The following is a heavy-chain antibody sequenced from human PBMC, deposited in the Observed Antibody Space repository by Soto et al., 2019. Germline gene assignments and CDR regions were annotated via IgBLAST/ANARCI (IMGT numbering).Heavy chain of an antibody. CDR3: VKHAEYQLVSWFDP. CDR2: ISAGGGSP. J-gene: IGHJ5*02. V-gene: IGHV3-23*01. CDR1: GYSFSTYA. D-gene: IGHD6-6*01. Sequence: EVQLLESGGGLVQPGGSLRLSCAASGYSFSTYAMSWVRQAPGKGLEWVSGISAGGGSPFIADSVKGRFIISRDNAKDTLYLQMNSLTGEDTAIYYCVKHAEYQLVSWFDPWGQGILVTVSS.